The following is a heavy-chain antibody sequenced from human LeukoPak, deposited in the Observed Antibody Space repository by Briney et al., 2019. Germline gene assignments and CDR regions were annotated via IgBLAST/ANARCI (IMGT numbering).Heavy chain of an antibody. D-gene: IGHD6-13*01. V-gene: IGHV4-4*08. J-gene: IGHJ5*02. CDR2: IYTSGST. CDR3: ARDLHGSSWSERYNWFDP. Sequence: SETLSLTCTVSGGSISSYYWSWVRQPPGKGLEWIGYIYTSGSTNYNPSLKSRVTMSVDTSKNQFSLKLSSVTAADTAVYYCARDLHGSSWSERYNWFDPWGQGTLVTVSS. CDR1: GGSISSYY.